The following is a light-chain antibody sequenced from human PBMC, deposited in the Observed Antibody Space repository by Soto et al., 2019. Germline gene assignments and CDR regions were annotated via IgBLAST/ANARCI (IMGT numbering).Light chain of an antibody. J-gene: IGKJ2*01. V-gene: IGKV3-20*01. Sequence: EIVLTQSPGTVSLSPGERATLSCRASQSVSSRNLAWYRQKPGQAPSLLIFGASNRPTGITDRFSGSGSGTDFTLTISRLEPEDCAVYYCLRYGDSPPAYTFGQGTKLEIK. CDR2: GAS. CDR1: QSVSSRN. CDR3: LRYGDSPPAYT.